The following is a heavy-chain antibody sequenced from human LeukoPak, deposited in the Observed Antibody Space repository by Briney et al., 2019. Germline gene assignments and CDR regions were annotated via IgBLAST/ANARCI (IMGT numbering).Heavy chain of an antibody. V-gene: IGHV4-38-2*02. J-gene: IGHJ5*02. D-gene: IGHD2-15*01. CDR1: GYSVSSGFY. CDR3: ARLLVVVAANNWFDP. Sequence: PSETLSLTCTVSGYSVSSGFYWGWIRQPPGKGLEWVGIIYHSGNTYYNPSLKSRVTISVDTSKNQFSLKLSSVTAADTAVYYCARLLVVVAANNWFDPWGQGTLVTVSS. CDR2: IYHSGNT.